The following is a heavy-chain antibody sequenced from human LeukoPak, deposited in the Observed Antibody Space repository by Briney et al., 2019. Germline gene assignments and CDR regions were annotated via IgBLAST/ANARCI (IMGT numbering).Heavy chain of an antibody. V-gene: IGHV4-61*02. CDR1: GGSISSGSYY. D-gene: IGHD1-26*01. CDR2: IYTSGST. CDR3: ARVRSYGPSGSYLDY. Sequence: SETLSLTCTVSGGSISSGSYYWSWLRQPAGKGLEWIGRIYTSGSTNYNPSLKSRVTISVDTSKNQFSLKLSSVTVADTAVYYCARVRSYGPSGSYLDYWGQGTLVTVSS. J-gene: IGHJ4*02.